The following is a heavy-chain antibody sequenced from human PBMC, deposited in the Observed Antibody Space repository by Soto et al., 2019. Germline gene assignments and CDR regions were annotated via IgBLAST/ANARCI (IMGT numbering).Heavy chain of an antibody. Sequence: PSETLSLTCTVSGGTISSRIYYWGWIRQPPGKGLEWIGSIYYSGSTYYNPSLKSRVTISVDTSKNQFALKVTSVTAADTAVYYCATVDCSGSRGPVSYWGQGTVVPVSS. J-gene: IGHJ4*02. CDR1: GGTISSRIYY. CDR2: IYYSGST. D-gene: IGHD3-22*01. CDR3: ATVDCSGSRGPVSY. V-gene: IGHV4-39*01.